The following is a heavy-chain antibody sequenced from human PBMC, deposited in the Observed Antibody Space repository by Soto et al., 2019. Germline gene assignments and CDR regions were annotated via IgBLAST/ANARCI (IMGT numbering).Heavy chain of an antibody. CDR2: IYHSGST. V-gene: IGHV4-30-2*01. J-gene: IGHJ4*02. CDR1: GGSISSGGYS. CDR3: ARAGDDYGDLFDY. Sequence: KPSETLSLTCAVSGGSISSGGYSWSWIRQPPGKGLEWIGYIYHSGSTYYNPSLKSRVTISVDRSKNQFSLKLSSVTAADTAVYYCARAGDDYGDLFDYWGQGTLVTVSS. D-gene: IGHD4-17*01.